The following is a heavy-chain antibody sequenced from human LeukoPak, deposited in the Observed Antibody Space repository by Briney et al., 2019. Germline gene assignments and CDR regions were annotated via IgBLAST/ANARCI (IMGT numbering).Heavy chain of an antibody. Sequence: GASVKVSCKASGYTFTGYYMHWVRQAPGQGLEWMGWINPNSGGTNYAQKFQGRVTMTRDTSISTAYMELSRLRSDDTAVYYCARVPRETGYCSGGSCAVDYYMDVWGKGTTVTVSS. V-gene: IGHV1-2*02. J-gene: IGHJ6*03. CDR1: GYTFTGYY. D-gene: IGHD2-15*01. CDR2: INPNSGGT. CDR3: ARVPRETGYCSGGSCAVDYYMDV.